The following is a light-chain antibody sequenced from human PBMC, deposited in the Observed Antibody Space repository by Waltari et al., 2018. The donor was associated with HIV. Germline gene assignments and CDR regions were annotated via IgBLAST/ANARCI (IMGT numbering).Light chain of an antibody. CDR1: QSVSSY. CDR3: QQRSNWPPYT. V-gene: IGKV3-11*01. Sequence: EIVLTQSPATLSLSPGERATLPCRASQSVSSYLAWYQQRPGQAPRLLIYDASNRATGIPARFSGSGSGTDFTLTISSLEPEDFAVYYCQQRSNWPPYTFGQGTKLEIK. CDR2: DAS. J-gene: IGKJ2*01.